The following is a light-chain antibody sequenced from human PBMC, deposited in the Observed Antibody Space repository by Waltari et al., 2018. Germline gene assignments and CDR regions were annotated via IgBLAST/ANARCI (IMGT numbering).Light chain of an antibody. CDR1: QSVSSSY. CDR2: GAS. Sequence: EIVLTQSPGTLSLSPGERATLSRRASQSVSSSYLAWYQQKPGQAPRVLIHGASNRATGIPDRFSGSGSGTDFTLTISRREPEDVAVYYCQQYGSSPWTFGQGTKVEIK. CDR3: QQYGSSPWT. V-gene: IGKV3-20*01. J-gene: IGKJ1*01.